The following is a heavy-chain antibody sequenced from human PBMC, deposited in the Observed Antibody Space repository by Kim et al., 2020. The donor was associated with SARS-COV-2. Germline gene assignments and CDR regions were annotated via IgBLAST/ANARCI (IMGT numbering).Heavy chain of an antibody. CDR3: AKVVIRGLYYYYYGMDV. CDR2: ISGDGGST. Sequence: GGSLRLSCAASGFTFDDYAMHWVRQAPGKGLEWVSLISGDGGSTYYADSVKGRFTISRDNSKNSLYLQMNSLRTEDTALYYCAKVVIRGLYYYYYGMDVWGQGTTVTVSS. D-gene: IGHD3-10*01. V-gene: IGHV3-43*02. CDR1: GFTFDDYA. J-gene: IGHJ6*02.